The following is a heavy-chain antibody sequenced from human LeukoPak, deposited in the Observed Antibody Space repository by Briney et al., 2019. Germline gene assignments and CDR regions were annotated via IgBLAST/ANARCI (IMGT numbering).Heavy chain of an antibody. CDR1: GFTFSSYS. CDR2: ISSSSSTI. D-gene: IGHD3-3*01. Sequence: GGSLRLSCAASGFTFSSYSMNWVRQAPGKGLEWVSYISSSSSTIYYADSVKGRFTISRDNAKNSLYLQMNSLRAEDTAVYYCARAVGAGYYDFWSGYYTGMVDAFDIWGQGTMVTVSS. J-gene: IGHJ3*02. CDR3: ARAVGAGYYDFWSGYYTGMVDAFDI. V-gene: IGHV3-48*01.